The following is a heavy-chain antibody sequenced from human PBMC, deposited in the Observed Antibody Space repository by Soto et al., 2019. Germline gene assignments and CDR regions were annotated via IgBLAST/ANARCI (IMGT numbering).Heavy chain of an antibody. CDR2: ISGSGGST. CDR3: AKDPGPLFNLYGDYT. CDR1: GFTFSSYA. V-gene: IGHV3-23*01. Sequence: GGSLRLSCAASGFTFSSYAMSWVRQAPGKGLERVSAISGSGGSTYYADSVKGRFTISRDNSKNTLYLQMNSLRAEDTAVYYCAKDPGPLFNLYGDYTWGQGTLVTVSS. D-gene: IGHD4-17*01. J-gene: IGHJ5*02.